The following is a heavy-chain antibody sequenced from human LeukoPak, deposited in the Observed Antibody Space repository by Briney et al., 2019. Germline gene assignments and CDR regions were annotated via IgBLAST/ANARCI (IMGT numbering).Heavy chain of an antibody. CDR3: ARDWFILTGSGPSHFDY. D-gene: IGHD3-9*01. CDR2: ISAYNGNT. J-gene: IGHJ4*02. V-gene: IGHV1-18*01. Sequence: ASVKVSCKASGYTFTSYGISWVRQAPGQGLEWMGWISAYNGNTNYAQKLQGRVTMTTDTSTSTAYMELRSLRSDDTAVYYCARDWFILTGSGPSHFDYWGQGTLDTVSS. CDR1: GYTFTSYG.